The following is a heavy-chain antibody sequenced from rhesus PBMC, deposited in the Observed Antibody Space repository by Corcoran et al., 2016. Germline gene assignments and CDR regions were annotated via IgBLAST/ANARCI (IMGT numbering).Heavy chain of an antibody. V-gene: IGHV4-80*01. D-gene: IGHD6-31*01. CDR2: INGNSGST. CDR1: GASISSYW. CDR3: ARKTSIAAAGSYFDY. Sequence: QVQLQESGPGLVKPSETLSLTCAVSGASISSYWWSWIHLPPGKGLEWIGEINGNSGSTYYNHSLKSRVTISKDASKNQFSLKLSSVTAADTAVYYCARKTSIAAAGSYFDYWGQGVLVTVSS. J-gene: IGHJ4*01.